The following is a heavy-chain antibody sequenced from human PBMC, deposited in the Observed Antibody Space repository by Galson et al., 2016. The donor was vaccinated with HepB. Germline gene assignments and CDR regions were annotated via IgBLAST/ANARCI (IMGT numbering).Heavy chain of an antibody. CDR1: GFTFSDYG. Sequence: SLRLSCAASGFTFSDYGIHWVRQAPGKGLEWVAVISYDGRNKYYGDSVKGRFTISRDNSKNTLYLQMSSLRAEDTAVYYCAKNYYASTGYYYWGALGYWGQGTLVTVSS. J-gene: IGHJ4*02. D-gene: IGHD3-22*01. V-gene: IGHV3-30*18. CDR3: AKNYYASTGYYYWGALGY. CDR2: ISYDGRNK.